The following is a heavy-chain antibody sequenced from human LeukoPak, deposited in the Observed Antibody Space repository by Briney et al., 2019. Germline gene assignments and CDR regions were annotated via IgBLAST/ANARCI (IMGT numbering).Heavy chain of an antibody. CDR1: GFTFSSYA. V-gene: IGHV3-23*01. CDR2: ISGSGGST. J-gene: IGHJ4*02. CDR3: AKAYDFWSGPRGYFDY. D-gene: IGHD3-3*01. Sequence: GGSLRLSCAASGFTFSSYAMSWVRQAPGKGLEWVSAISGSGGSTYYADSVKGRFTISRDNSKNTLYLQMNSLRAEDTAVYYCAKAYDFWSGPRGYFDYWGQGTLVTVSS.